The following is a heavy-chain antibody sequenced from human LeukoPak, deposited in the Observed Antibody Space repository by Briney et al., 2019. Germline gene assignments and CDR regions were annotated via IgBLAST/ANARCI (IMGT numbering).Heavy chain of an antibody. CDR3: ARAADDFWSGYHAGLGY. Sequence: PGGSLRLSCAASGFTFSSYGMHWVRQAPGKGLEWVAVIWYDGSNKYYADSVKGRFTISRDNSKNTLYLQMNSLRAEDTAVYYCARAADDFWSGYHAGLGYWGQGTLVTVSS. J-gene: IGHJ4*02. V-gene: IGHV3-33*01. CDR1: GFTFSSYG. CDR2: IWYDGSNK. D-gene: IGHD3-3*01.